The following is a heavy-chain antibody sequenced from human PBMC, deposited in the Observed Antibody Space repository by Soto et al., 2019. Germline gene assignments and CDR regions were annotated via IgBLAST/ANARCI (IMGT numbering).Heavy chain of an antibody. J-gene: IGHJ6*02. CDR1: GGTFSSYA. CDR3: ASSRTYYDFWSGAPSYYYYGMDV. V-gene: IGHV1-69*06. Sequence: QVQLVQSGAEVKKPGSSVKVSCKASGGTFSSYAISWVRQAPGQGLEWMGGIIPIFGTANYAQKCQGRVTITADKSTSTAYMELSSLRSEDTAVYYCASSRTYYDFWSGAPSYYYYGMDVWGQGTTVTVSS. D-gene: IGHD3-3*01. CDR2: IIPIFGTA.